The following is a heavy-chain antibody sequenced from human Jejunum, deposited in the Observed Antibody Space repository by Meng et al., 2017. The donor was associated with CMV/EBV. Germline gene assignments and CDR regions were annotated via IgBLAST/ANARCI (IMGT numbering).Heavy chain of an antibody. J-gene: IGHJ5*02. CDR3: VRGGYDFWSGYGGP. CDR1: FKLKSYY. Sequence: FKLKSYYMHWVRQAPGKGLVWVSRINRYGSITGYADAVKDRFTISRDNAKSTAYLQMNGLRGDDTAVYFCVRGGYDFWSGYGGPWGQGTLVTVSS. D-gene: IGHD3/OR15-3a*01. CDR2: INRYGSIT. V-gene: IGHV3-74*01.